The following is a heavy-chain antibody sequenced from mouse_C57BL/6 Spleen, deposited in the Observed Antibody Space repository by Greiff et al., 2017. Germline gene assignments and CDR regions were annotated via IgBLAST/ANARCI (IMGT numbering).Heavy chain of an antibody. J-gene: IGHJ4*01. CDR3: ARSDYYGSSYDYYAMDY. Sequence: VQLQESDAELVKPGASVKISCKVSGYTFTDHTIHWMKQRPEQGLEWIGYIYPRDGSTKYNEKFKGKATLTADKSSSTAYMQRNSLTSEDSAVYFCARSDYYGSSYDYYAMDYWGQGTSVTVSS. CDR2: IYPRDGST. D-gene: IGHD1-1*01. CDR1: GYTFTDHT. V-gene: IGHV1-78*01.